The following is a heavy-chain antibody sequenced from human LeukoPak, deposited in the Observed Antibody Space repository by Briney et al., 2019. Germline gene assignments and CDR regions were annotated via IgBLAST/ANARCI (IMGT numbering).Heavy chain of an antibody. CDR2: INYSGST. CDR1: GDSISSSSYF. Sequence: SETLSLTCNVSGDSISSSSYFWGWIRQPPGKGLEWIAYINYSGSTNYNPSLKSRVTISVDTSKNHFSLTLSSVTAADTAVYYCARFGGPHAFDIWGQGKMVTVSS. CDR3: ARFGGPHAFDI. V-gene: IGHV4-61*03. J-gene: IGHJ3*02. D-gene: IGHD3-3*01.